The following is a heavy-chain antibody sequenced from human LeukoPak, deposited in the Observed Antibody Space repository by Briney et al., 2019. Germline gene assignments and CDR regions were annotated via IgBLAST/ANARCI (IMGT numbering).Heavy chain of an antibody. D-gene: IGHD3-3*01. V-gene: IGHV3-11*01. CDR2: ISSSGSTI. CDR1: GFTFSDYY. Sequence: GGSLRLSCAASGFTFSDYYVSWIRQAPGKGLEWVSYISSSGSTIYYADSVKGRFTISRDNAKNSLYLQMNSLRAEDTAVYYCARAGRFLEWLDRWFDPWGQGTLVTVSS. CDR3: ARAGRFLEWLDRWFDP. J-gene: IGHJ5*02.